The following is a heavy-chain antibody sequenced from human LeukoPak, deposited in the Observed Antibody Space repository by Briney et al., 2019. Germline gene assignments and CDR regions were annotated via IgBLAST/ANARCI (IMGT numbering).Heavy chain of an antibody. D-gene: IGHD4-17*01. J-gene: IGHJ4*02. CDR3: ARVGVTTVGELDY. CDR2: ISSSSSTI. V-gene: IGHV3-48*01. Sequence: PGGSLRLSCAASGFTFSSHSMNWVRQAPGKGLEWVSYISSSSSTIYYADSVKGRFTISRDNAKNSLYLQMNSLRAEDTAVYYCARVGVTTVGELDYWGQGTLVTVSS. CDR1: GFTFSSHS.